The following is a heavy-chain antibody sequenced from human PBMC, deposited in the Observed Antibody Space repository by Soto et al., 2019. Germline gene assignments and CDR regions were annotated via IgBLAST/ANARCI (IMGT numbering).Heavy chain of an antibody. CDR2: INPKSGGT. V-gene: IGHV1-2*04. Sequence: ASVKVSCKASGYSFTDYHIHWVRQAPGQGLEWLGRINPKSGGTSTAQKVQGWVTMTTDTSISTASMELTRLTSDETAIYYCARGDSTDCSNGVCSFFYNHDMDVWGQGTTVTVSS. J-gene: IGHJ6*02. CDR3: ARGDSTDCSNGVCSFFYNHDMDV. D-gene: IGHD2-8*01. CDR1: GYSFTDYH.